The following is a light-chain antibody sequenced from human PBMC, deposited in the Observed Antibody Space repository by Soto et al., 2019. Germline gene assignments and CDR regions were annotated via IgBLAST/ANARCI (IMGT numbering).Light chain of an antibody. Sequence: QSALTQPASVSGSPGQSITISCTGTSSDVGDYNYVSWYQQQPGKAPKVMIYDVSNRPSGVSNRFSGSKSGNTASLTISGLQAEDDDDYYCSSYTSSSTLVFGTGTKLTVL. J-gene: IGLJ1*01. CDR1: SSDVGDYNY. CDR2: DVS. CDR3: SSYTSSSTLV. V-gene: IGLV2-14*01.